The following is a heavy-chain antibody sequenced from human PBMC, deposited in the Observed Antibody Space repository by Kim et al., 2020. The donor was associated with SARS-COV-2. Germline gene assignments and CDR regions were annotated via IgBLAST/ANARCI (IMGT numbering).Heavy chain of an antibody. CDR3: ARDEDIVEVVAATEKFSRYSAMDV. V-gene: IGHV3-30*04. CDR1: GFTFSSYA. D-gene: IGHD2-15*01. Sequence: GGSLRLSCAASGFTFSSYAMHWVRQAPGKGLEWVAVISYDGRNKYYADSVKGRFTISRDNSKNTLYLQMNSLRAEDTAVYYCARDEDIVEVVAATEKFSRYSAMDVWGHGTTVTVSS. CDR2: ISYDGRNK. J-gene: IGHJ6*02.